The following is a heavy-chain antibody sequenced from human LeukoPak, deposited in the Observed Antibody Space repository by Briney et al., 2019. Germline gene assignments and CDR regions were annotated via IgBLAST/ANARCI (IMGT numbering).Heavy chain of an antibody. V-gene: IGHV3-21*01. J-gene: IGHJ4*02. D-gene: IGHD5-18*01. CDR1: GFTFSSYS. CDR3: ARVPVKVDSYATVDY. CDR2: ISSSSSYI. Sequence: GGSLRLSCAASGFTFSSYSMNWVRQAPGKGLEWVSSISSSSSYIYYADSVKGRFTISRDNAKNSLYLQMNSLRAEDTAVYYCARVPVKVDSYATVDYWGQGTLVTVSS.